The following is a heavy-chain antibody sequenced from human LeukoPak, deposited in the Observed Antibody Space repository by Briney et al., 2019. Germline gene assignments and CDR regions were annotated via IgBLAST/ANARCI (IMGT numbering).Heavy chain of an antibody. CDR1: GFTFSSYW. CDR3: ARGTGYAVFDI. Sequence: GESLRLSCAASGFTFSSYWMHWVRQAPGKGLVWVSRISSDGTTTTYADSVKGRFTISRDNAKNTLYLQMNSLRAEDTAVYYCARGTGYAVFDIWGQGTMVTVSS. V-gene: IGHV3-74*01. J-gene: IGHJ3*02. D-gene: IGHD5-12*01. CDR2: ISSDGTTT.